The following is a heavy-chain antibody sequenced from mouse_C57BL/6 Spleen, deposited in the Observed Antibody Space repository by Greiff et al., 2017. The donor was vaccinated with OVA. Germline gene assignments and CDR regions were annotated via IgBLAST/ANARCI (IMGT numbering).Heavy chain of an antibody. CDR1: GFTFSDYY. J-gene: IGHJ2*01. Sequence: EVQLVESEGGLVQPGSSMKLSCTASGFTFSDYYMAWVRQVPEKGLEWVANINYDGSSTYYLDSLKSRFIISRDNAKNILYLQMSSLKSEDTATYYCARESDYEYYFDYWGQGTTLTVSS. V-gene: IGHV5-16*01. CDR3: ARESDYEYYFDY. D-gene: IGHD2-4*01. CDR2: INYDGSST.